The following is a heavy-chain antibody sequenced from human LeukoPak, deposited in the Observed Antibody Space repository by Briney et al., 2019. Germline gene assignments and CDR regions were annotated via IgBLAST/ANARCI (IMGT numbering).Heavy chain of an antibody. Sequence: ASVKVSCKASGYTFTSYYMHWVRQAPGQGLEWMGIINPSGGSTSYAQKFQGRVTMTRDTSTSTVYMELSSLRSEDTAVYYCATAIAVAGEGPMYNWFDPWGQGTLVTVSS. J-gene: IGHJ5*02. CDR2: INPSGGST. V-gene: IGHV1-46*01. CDR1: GYTFTSYY. D-gene: IGHD6-19*01. CDR3: ATAIAVAGEGPMYNWFDP.